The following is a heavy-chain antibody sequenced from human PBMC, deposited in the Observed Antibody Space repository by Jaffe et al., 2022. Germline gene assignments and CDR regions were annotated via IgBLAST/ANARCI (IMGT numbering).Heavy chain of an antibody. J-gene: IGHJ4*02. Sequence: QLQLQESGPGLVKPSETLSLTCTVSGGSISSSSYYWGWIRQPPGKGLEWIGSIYYSGSTYYNPSLKSRVTISVDTSKNQFSLKLSSVTAADTAVYYCARLYGDYVDYFDYWGQGTLVTVSS. D-gene: IGHD4-17*01. CDR3: ARLYGDYVDYFDY. CDR2: IYYSGST. CDR1: GGSISSSSYY. V-gene: IGHV4-39*01.